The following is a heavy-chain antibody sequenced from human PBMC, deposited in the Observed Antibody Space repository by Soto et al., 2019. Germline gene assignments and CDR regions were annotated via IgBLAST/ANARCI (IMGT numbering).Heavy chain of an antibody. J-gene: IGHJ4*02. CDR3: ARELGSCWYGGVDY. CDR2: IYYSGST. D-gene: IGHD6-13*01. Sequence: QVQLQESGPGLVKPSQTLSLTCTVSVGSISSGGYYWSWIRQHPGKGLEWIGYIYYSGSTYYNPSLMSRVTISVDTSKNQFSLKLSSVTAADTAVYYCARELGSCWYGGVDYWGQGTLVTVSS. CDR1: VGSISSGGYY. V-gene: IGHV4-31*03.